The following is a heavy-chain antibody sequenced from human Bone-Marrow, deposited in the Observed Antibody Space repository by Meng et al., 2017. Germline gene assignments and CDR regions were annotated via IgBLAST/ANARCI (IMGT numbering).Heavy chain of an antibody. J-gene: IGHJ4*02. Sequence: VQLQESGPGLVKPSGTLSLTCTVSGDSISSDIWWSWVRQPPGKGLEWIGEVYHRGDTNYNPSLKSRVDISVDKSKNQFYLSLFSVTAADTAVYYCVRDQGRELINHWGQGTLVTVSS. V-gene: IGHV4-4*02. CDR1: GDSISSDIW. CDR3: VRDQGRELINH. D-gene: IGHD1-7*01. CDR2: VYHRGDT.